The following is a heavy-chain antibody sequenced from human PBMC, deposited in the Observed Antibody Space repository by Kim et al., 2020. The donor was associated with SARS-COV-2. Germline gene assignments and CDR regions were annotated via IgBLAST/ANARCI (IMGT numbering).Heavy chain of an antibody. J-gene: IGHJ6*02. Sequence: GRFTISRDDSKNTAYLQMNSLKTEDTAVYYCTLRGDILPRGSYYYYGMDVWGQGTTVTVSS. CDR3: TLRGDILPRGSYYYYGMDV. D-gene: IGHD3-9*01. V-gene: IGHV3-73*01.